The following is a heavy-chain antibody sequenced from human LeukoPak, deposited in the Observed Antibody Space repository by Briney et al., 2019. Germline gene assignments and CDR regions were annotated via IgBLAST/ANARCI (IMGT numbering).Heavy chain of an antibody. D-gene: IGHD2-2*01. CDR1: GFNVSNNY. CDR2: INQDGSEK. J-gene: IGHJ6*02. V-gene: IGHV3-7*03. CDR3: ARDPQAYCSSTSCWGYHYGMDV. Sequence: GGSLRLSCAASGFNVSNNYMTWVRQAPGKGLEWVANINQDGSEKYYVDSVKGRFTISRDNAKNSLYLQMNSLRAEDTAVYYCARDPQAYCSSTSCWGYHYGMDVWGQGTTVTVSS.